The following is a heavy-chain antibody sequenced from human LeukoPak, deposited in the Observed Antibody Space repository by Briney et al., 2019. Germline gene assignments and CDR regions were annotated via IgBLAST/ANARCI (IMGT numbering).Heavy chain of an antibody. CDR1: GFTFSNYA. D-gene: IGHD5-18*01. CDR3: AKDSTWIQLWFDY. V-gene: IGHV3-23*01. CDR2: IGGSGVNA. Sequence: QSGGSLRLSCAASGFTFSNYAMTWVRQAPGKGLGWVSVIGGSGVNAYYADSVKGRFTISRDNSKNTVYLQMNSLRADDTALYYCAKDSTWIQLWFDYWGQGTLVTVSS. J-gene: IGHJ4*02.